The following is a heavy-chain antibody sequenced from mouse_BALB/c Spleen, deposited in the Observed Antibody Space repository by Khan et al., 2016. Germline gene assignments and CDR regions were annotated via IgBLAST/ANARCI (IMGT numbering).Heavy chain of an antibody. CDR1: GYTFTYYW. CDR3: ARGNSYYDYDY. Sequence: QVQLQQSGAELARPGASVKLSCKASGYTFTYYWMQWIKQRPGQGLDWIGAIYPGDGDTRYTQNFKGKATLTADKSSSTAYMQLNSLASEDSAVYYCARGNSYYDYDYWGQGTTLTVSS. CDR2: IYPGDGDT. V-gene: IGHV1-87*01. J-gene: IGHJ2*01. D-gene: IGHD2-4*01.